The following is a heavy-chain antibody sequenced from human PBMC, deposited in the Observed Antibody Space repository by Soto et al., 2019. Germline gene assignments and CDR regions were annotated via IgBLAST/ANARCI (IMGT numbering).Heavy chain of an antibody. Sequence: GGSLRLSCAASGFTFSSYGMHWVRQAPGKGLEWVAVIWYDGSNKYYADSVKGRFTISRDNSKNTLYLQMNSLRAEDTAVYYCARGATAAGRNFFDYWGQGTLVTVSS. CDR3: ARGATAAGRNFFDY. J-gene: IGHJ4*02. D-gene: IGHD6-13*01. CDR1: GFTFSSYG. V-gene: IGHV3-33*01. CDR2: IWYDGSNK.